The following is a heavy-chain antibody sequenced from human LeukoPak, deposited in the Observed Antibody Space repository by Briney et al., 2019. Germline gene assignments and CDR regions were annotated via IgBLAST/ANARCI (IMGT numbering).Heavy chain of an antibody. D-gene: IGHD3-16*01. CDR2: IGTSDSTK. Sequence: GGSLRLSCAASGFTFSDYYMNWIRQAPGKGLEWVSYIGTSDSTKYYADSVKGRFTISRDNAKNSLYLQMNSLRAEDTAVYYCARDQAPYDYVWGSYLDYWGQGTLVTVSS. V-gene: IGHV3-11*04. J-gene: IGHJ4*02. CDR1: GFTFSDYY. CDR3: ARDQAPYDYVWGSYLDY.